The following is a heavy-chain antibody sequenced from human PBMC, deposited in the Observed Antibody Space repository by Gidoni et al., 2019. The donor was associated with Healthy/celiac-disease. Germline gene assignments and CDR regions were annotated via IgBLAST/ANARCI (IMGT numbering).Heavy chain of an antibody. CDR1: GYTFTSYY. D-gene: IGHD1-1*01. CDR3: ARDLDWNDVVHYYYYYGMDV. Sequence: QAQLVQSGAEVKKPGASVKVSCKASGYTFTSYYMHWVRQAPGQGLEWMGIINPSGGSTSYAQKFQGRVTMTRDTSTSTVYMELSSLRSEDTAVYYCARDLDWNDVVHYYYYYGMDVWGQGTTVTVSS. V-gene: IGHV1-46*01. J-gene: IGHJ6*02. CDR2: INPSGGST.